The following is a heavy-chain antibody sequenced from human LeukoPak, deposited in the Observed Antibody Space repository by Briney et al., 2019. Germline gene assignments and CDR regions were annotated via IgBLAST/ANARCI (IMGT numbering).Heavy chain of an antibody. CDR2: INPNSGGT. CDR1: GYTFTGYY. Sequence: ASVKVSCKASGYTFTGYYMHWVRQAPGQGLEWMGWINPNSGGTNYAQKFQGRVTMTRDTSISTACMELSRLRSDDTAVYYCARDRAAAAPRGVDYWGQGTLVTVPS. J-gene: IGHJ4*02. CDR3: ARDRAAAAPRGVDY. D-gene: IGHD6-13*01. V-gene: IGHV1-2*02.